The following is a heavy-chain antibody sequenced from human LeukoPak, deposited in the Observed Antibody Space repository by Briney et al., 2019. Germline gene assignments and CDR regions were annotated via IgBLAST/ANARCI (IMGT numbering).Heavy chain of an antibody. J-gene: IGHJ6*02. D-gene: IGHD1-7*01. CDR2: ISAYNGNT. V-gene: IGHV1-18*01. CDR1: GYTFTSYG. Sequence: ASVKVSYKASGYTFTSYGISWVRQAPGQGLEWMGWISAYNGNTNYAQKLQGRVTMTTDTSTSTAYMELRSLRSDDTAVYYCARDLRNWNYLRDYYGMDVWGQGTTVTVSS. CDR3: ARDLRNWNYLRDYYGMDV.